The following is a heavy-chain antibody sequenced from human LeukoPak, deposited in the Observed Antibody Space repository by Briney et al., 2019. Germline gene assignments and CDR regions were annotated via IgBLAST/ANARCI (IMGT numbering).Heavy chain of an antibody. J-gene: IGHJ4*02. CDR3: ARGPQWLNY. Sequence: SQTLSLTCAISGDSVSSDGATWNWIRQSPSRGLEWLGRTYYRSKWYNAYAVSVKSRISINSDTSKNQFSLQLNSVTPEDTAIYYCARGPQWLNYWGQGTLVTVSS. V-gene: IGHV6-1*01. CDR2: TYYRSKWYN. D-gene: IGHD6-19*01. CDR1: GDSVSSDGAT.